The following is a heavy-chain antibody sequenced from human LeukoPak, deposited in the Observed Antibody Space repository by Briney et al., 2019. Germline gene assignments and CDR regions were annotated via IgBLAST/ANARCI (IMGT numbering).Heavy chain of an antibody. Sequence: ASVKVSCKASGYTFTSFGITWVRQAPGQGLEWMGWISPYNGDTNYAENLQGGVTVTTDISTSTAYMELRSLRSDDTALYFCARDSVYRIGWSQGEPHDIWGQGTMVTVSS. V-gene: IGHV1-18*01. CDR1: GYTFTSFG. D-gene: IGHD6-19*01. CDR3: ARDSVYRIGWSQGEPHDI. CDR2: ISPYNGDT. J-gene: IGHJ3*02.